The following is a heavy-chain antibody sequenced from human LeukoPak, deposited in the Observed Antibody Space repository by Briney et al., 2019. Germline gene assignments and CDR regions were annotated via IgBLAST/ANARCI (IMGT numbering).Heavy chain of an antibody. V-gene: IGHV1-8*01. J-gene: IGHJ4*02. CDR3: ARDRDYYDSSGDGRLDY. CDR1: VYTCTSYD. Sequence: GASVKVSCKTSVYTCTSYDLNWVRQATGQGLEWKGWGNPNSGNTGYAKKFQGRVTMTMDTSISTAYMELSRLRSDDTAVYYCARDRDYYDSSGDGRLDYWGQGTLVTVSS. CDR2: GNPNSGNT. D-gene: IGHD3-22*01.